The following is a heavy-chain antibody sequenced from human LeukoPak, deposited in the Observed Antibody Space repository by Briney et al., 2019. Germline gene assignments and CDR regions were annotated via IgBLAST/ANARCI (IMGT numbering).Heavy chain of an antibody. Sequence: SGPTLVKPTQTLTLTCTFSGFSLSTRGVGVGWIRQPPGKALEWLALIYWDDDKRYSPSLKSRLTITKDTSKNQVVLTMTNMDPVDTATYYCAQGLALWSFDYWGQGTLVTVSS. CDR1: GFSLSTRGVG. D-gene: IGHD5-18*01. CDR3: AQGLALWSFDY. J-gene: IGHJ4*02. CDR2: IYWDDDK. V-gene: IGHV2-5*02.